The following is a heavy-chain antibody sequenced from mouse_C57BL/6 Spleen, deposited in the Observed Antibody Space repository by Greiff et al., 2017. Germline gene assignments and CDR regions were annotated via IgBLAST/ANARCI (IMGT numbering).Heavy chain of an antibody. Sequence: EVKLVESGGGLVQPGGSMKLSCVASGFTFSNYWMNWVRQSPEKGLEWVAQIRLKSDNYATHYAESVKGRFTISRDDSKSSVYLQMNNLRAEDTGIYYCTEYDYDVPFAYWGQGTLVTVSA. CDR3: TEYDYDVPFAY. J-gene: IGHJ3*01. V-gene: IGHV6-3*01. D-gene: IGHD2-4*01. CDR1: GFTFSNYW. CDR2: IRLKSDNYAT.